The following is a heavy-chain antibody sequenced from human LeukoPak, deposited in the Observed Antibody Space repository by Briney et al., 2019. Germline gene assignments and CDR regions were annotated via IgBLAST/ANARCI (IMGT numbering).Heavy chain of an antibody. CDR3: ASSSGWDLYYFDY. CDR1: GGSISSGSYY. J-gene: IGHJ4*02. Sequence: SQTLSLTCTVSGGSISSGSYYWSWIRQPAGKGLKWIGRIYTSGSTNYNPSLKSRVTMSVDTSKNQFSLKLSSVTAADTAVYYCASSSGWDLYYFDYWGQGTLVTVSS. CDR2: IYTSGST. V-gene: IGHV4-61*02. D-gene: IGHD6-19*01.